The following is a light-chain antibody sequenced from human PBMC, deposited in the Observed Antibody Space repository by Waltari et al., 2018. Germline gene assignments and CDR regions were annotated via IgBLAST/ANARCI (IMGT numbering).Light chain of an antibody. CDR2: AVS. Sequence: QSALTQPPSASGSPGQSVTISCTGTSSDVGGYNYVSWYQQHPGKAPNLMIYAVSKRPSGVPVRFSGSKSGNTASLTVSGLQAEDEADYYCNSYAGSNNFPFVLGTGTKVTVL. CDR1: SSDVGGYNY. V-gene: IGLV2-8*01. J-gene: IGLJ1*01. CDR3: NSYAGSNNFPFV.